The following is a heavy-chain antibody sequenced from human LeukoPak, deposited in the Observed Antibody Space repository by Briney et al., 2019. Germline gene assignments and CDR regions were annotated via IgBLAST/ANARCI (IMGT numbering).Heavy chain of an antibody. CDR3: ARSDGIAGNEFDY. CDR1: GFTFSSYE. J-gene: IGHJ4*02. V-gene: IGHV3-48*03. CDR2: ISSSGSTI. Sequence: GGSLRLSCAAPGFTFSSYEMNWVRQAPGKGLEWVSYISSSGSTIYYADSVKGRFTVSRDNAKNSLYLQMNSLRAEDTAVYYCARSDGIAGNEFDYWGQGTLVTVSS. D-gene: IGHD1-14*01.